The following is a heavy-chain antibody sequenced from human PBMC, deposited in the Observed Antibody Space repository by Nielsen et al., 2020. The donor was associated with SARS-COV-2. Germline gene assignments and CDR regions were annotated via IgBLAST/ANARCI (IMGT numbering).Heavy chain of an antibody. J-gene: IGHJ4*01. Sequence: GESLKISCAASGFMFTNYAMSWVRQAPGKGLEWVSTINGRATATYYADSVKGRFKISRDNSKNTVSLQMSSLRAEDSALYYCAVLNTVTPFDFWGQGTLVTVSS. V-gene: IGHV3-23*01. D-gene: IGHD4-17*01. CDR1: GFMFTNYA. CDR2: INGRATAT. CDR3: AVLNTVTPFDF.